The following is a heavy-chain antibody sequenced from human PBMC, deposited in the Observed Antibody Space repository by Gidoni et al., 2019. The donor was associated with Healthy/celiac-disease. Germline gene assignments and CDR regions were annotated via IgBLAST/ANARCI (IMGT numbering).Heavy chain of an antibody. J-gene: IGHJ1*01. V-gene: IGHV3-30*02. CDR3: AKIIRRIAAAGPLQH. Sequence: ADSVKGRFTISRDNSKNTLYLQMNSLRAEDTAVYYCAKIIRRIAAAGPLQHWGQGTLVTVSS. D-gene: IGHD6-13*01.